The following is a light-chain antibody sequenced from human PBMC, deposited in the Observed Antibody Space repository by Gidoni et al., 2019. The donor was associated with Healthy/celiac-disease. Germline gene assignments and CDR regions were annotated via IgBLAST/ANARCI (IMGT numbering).Light chain of an antibody. CDR1: SSDVGGYNY. V-gene: IGLV2-11*01. CDR3: CSYAGSYTEV. CDR2: DVS. J-gene: IGLJ3*02. Sequence: QSALTQPRSVSGSPGQSVTISCTGTSSDVGGYNYVSLDQQHPGKAPKLMIYDVSKRPSGVPDRFSGSKSGNTASLTISGLQAEDEADYYCCSYAGSYTEVFGGGTKLTVL.